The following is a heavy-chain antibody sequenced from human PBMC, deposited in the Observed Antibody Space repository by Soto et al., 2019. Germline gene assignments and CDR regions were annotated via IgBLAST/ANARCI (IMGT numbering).Heavy chain of an antibody. J-gene: IGHJ4*02. D-gene: IGHD2-2*01. CDR2: ISGRSSDI. Sequence: GGSLRLSCAASGFTFSSYSMNWVRQAPGKGLEWVSSISGRSSDIYYADSLRGRFTISRDNAKNSLYLQINSLRAEDTAVYYCARDGDLVPAALKVLYYFDYWGQGTLVTVSS. V-gene: IGHV3-21*01. CDR3: ARDGDLVPAALKVLYYFDY. CDR1: GFTFSSYS.